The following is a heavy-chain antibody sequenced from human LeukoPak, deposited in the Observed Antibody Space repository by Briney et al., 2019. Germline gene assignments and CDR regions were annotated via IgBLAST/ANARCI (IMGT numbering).Heavy chain of an antibody. D-gene: IGHD5-18*01. J-gene: IGHJ4*02. V-gene: IGHV3-23*01. CDR1: GFTFSSYA. CDR2: ISGSGVST. CDR3: AKDTTWIQLWLN. Sequence: PGGSLRLSCAAPGFTFSSYAMSWVRQAPGKGLEWVSAISGSGVSTYYADSVKGRFTISRDNSKNTLYLQMNSLRAEDTAVYYCAKDTTWIQLWLNWGQGTLVTVSS.